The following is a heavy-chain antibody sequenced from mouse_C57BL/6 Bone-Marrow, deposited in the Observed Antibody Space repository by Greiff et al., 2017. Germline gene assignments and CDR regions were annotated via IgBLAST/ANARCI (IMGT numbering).Heavy chain of an antibody. CDR1: GYTFTDYY. D-gene: IGHD1-1*01. V-gene: IGHV1-76*01. CDR3: ASGGSSRYWYCDV. Sequence: QVQLQQSGAELVRPGASVKLSCKASGYTFTDYYINWVKQRPGQGLEWIARIYPGSGNTYYNEKFKGKATLTAEKSSSTAYTQLSSLTSEDSAVYFCASGGSSRYWYCDVGGTGTTVTVSA. J-gene: IGHJ1*03. CDR2: IYPGSGNT.